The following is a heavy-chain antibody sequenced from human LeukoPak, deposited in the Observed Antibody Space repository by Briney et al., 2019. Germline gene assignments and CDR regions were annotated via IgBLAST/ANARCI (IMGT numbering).Heavy chain of an antibody. Sequence: ASVKVSCKASGYTSTGYYMHWVRQAPGQGLEWMGWINPNSGGTNYAQKFQGRVTMTRDTSISTAYMELSRLRSDDTAVYYCARDYYGSGSYYPLDYWGQGTLVTVSS. D-gene: IGHD3-10*01. CDR2: INPNSGGT. V-gene: IGHV1-2*02. J-gene: IGHJ4*02. CDR1: GYTSTGYY. CDR3: ARDYYGSGSYYPLDY.